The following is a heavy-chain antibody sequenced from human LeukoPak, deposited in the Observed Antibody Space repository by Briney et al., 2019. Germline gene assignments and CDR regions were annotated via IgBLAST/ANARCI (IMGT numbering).Heavy chain of an antibody. CDR2: ISYDGSNK. CDR1: GFTSSSYA. V-gene: IGHV3-30-3*01. CDR3: ARDQLWFGELSPYDY. Sequence: GGSLRLSCAASGFTSSSYAMHWVRQAPGKGLEWVAVISYDGSNKYYADSVKGRFTISRDNSKNTLYLQMNSLRAEDTAVYYCARDQLWFGELSPYDYWGQGTLVTVSS. D-gene: IGHD3-10*01. J-gene: IGHJ4*02.